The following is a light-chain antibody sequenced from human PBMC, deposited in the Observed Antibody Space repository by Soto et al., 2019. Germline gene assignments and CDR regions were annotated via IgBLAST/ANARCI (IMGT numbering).Light chain of an antibody. V-gene: IGLV1-47*01. CDR2: RDT. J-gene: IGLJ1*01. CDR1: SSNIGRNF. Sequence: QSVLTQPPSASGTPGQRVSISCSGSSSNIGRNFVYWYQQLPGTAPKLIIFRDTQRPSGVPDRFSASKSGTSASLAIRGLRSDDEADYYCATWDDSASASVFGIGTKLTVL. CDR3: ATWDDSASASV.